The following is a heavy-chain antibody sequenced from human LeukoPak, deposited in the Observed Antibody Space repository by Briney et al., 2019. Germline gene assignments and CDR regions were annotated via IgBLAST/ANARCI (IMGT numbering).Heavy chain of an antibody. CDR1: GGSISSSSYY. Sequence: SETLPLTCTVSGGSISSSSYYWGWVRQPPGKGLEWIGSIDYSGRTYYNPSLKSRVTISVDTSKDQFSLKLSSVTATDTAVYYCASDGGYSHGFTADYWGQGTLVTVSS. V-gene: IGHV4-39*01. D-gene: IGHD5-18*01. CDR2: IDYSGRT. CDR3: ASDGGYSHGFTADY. J-gene: IGHJ4*02.